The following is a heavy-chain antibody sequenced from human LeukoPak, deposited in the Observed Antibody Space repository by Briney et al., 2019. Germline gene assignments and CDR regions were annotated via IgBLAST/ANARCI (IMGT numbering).Heavy chain of an antibody. V-gene: IGHV1-46*01. J-gene: IGHJ3*02. CDR2: INPSGGST. D-gene: IGHD2-2*01. CDR3: ASSVYQSRVVPVQNAFDI. Sequence: GASVTVSFTASGYTFTIYYMHWVRQAPGQGLEWMGIINPSGGSTCYSQKFQGRVTMTRDTSTSTVYMELSSLRSEDTAVYYCASSVYQSRVVPVQNAFDIWGQGTMVTVSS. CDR1: GYTFTIYY.